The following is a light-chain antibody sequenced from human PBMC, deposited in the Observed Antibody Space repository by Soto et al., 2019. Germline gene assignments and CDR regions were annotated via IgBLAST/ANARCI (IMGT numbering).Light chain of an antibody. J-gene: IGKJ1*01. Sequence: EIVLTQSPGTLSLSTGERATLSCRASQRVSSSYLAWYQQKPGQAPRLLIYGSSSRAAGIPDRFSGSRSGTDFTLTISKREPEDFAVYSCPQYSSSPWTFGHWTKVEI. CDR2: GSS. V-gene: IGKV3-20*01. CDR1: QRVSSSY. CDR3: PQYSSSPWT.